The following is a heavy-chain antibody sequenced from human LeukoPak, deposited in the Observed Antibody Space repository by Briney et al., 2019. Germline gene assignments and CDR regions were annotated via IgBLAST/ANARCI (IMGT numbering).Heavy chain of an antibody. Sequence: PGGSLRLSCAASGFTFSSYAMSWVRQAPGKGLEWVSAISGSGGSTYYADSVKGRFTISRDNSENTLYLQMNSLRAEDTAVYYCAKWDQWPGWFDPWGQGTLVTVSS. CDR3: AKWDQWPGWFDP. CDR2: ISGSGGST. V-gene: IGHV3-23*01. D-gene: IGHD6-19*01. CDR1: GFTFSSYA. J-gene: IGHJ5*02.